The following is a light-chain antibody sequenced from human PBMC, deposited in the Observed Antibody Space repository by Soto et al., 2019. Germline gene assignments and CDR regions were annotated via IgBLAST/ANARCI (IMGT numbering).Light chain of an antibody. J-gene: IGLJ1*01. Sequence: QSVLTQPPSASGSPGQSVAISCTGTSSDVGSYDYVSWYQHHPGKAPKLMIYEVNKRPSGVPDRFSGSKSGNTASLTVSGLQAEDEADYYCSSYAGSNSFPYVFGTGTKLTVL. V-gene: IGLV2-8*01. CDR1: SSDVGSYDY. CDR2: EVN. CDR3: SSYAGSNSFPYV.